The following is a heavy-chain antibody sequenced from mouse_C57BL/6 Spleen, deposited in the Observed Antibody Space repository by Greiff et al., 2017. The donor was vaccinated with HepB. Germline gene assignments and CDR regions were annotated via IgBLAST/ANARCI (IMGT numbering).Heavy chain of an antibody. CDR1: GFNIKDYY. Sequence: VQLQQSAAELVRPGASVKLSCTASGFNIKDYYMHWVKQRPEQGLEWIGRIDPEDGDTEYAPKFQGKATMTADTSSNTAYLQLSSLTSEDTAVYYCTVYYYGSRTYWGQGTTLTVSS. CDR3: TVYYYGSRTY. J-gene: IGHJ2*01. CDR2: IDPEDGDT. D-gene: IGHD1-1*01. V-gene: IGHV14-1*01.